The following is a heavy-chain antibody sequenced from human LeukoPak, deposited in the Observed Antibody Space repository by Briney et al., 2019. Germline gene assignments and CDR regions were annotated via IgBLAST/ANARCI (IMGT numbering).Heavy chain of an antibody. D-gene: IGHD4-11*01. Sequence: PSETLSLTCAVYGGSFSGYYWSWIRQPPGKGLEWIGEINHSGSTNYNPSLKSRVTISVDTSKNQFSLKLSSVTAADTAVYYCASGSRYYGMDVWGQGTTVTVSS. V-gene: IGHV4-34*01. J-gene: IGHJ6*02. CDR1: GGSFSGYY. CDR2: INHSGST. CDR3: ASGSRYYGMDV.